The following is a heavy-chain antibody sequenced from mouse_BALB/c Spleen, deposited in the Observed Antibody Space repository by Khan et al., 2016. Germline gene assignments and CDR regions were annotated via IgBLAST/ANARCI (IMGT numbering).Heavy chain of an antibody. CDR1: GFTFSSYG. Sequence: EVELVESGGGLVQPGGSLKLSCAASGFTFSSYGMSWVRQTPDKRLELVATINSNGGSTYYPDSVKGRFTISRDNAKNTLYLQMRSLKSEDTAMYYCARDLGGNWFAYWGQGTLVTVSA. D-gene: IGHD1-1*02. CDR2: INSNGGST. CDR3: ARDLGGNWFAY. V-gene: IGHV5-6-3*01. J-gene: IGHJ3*01.